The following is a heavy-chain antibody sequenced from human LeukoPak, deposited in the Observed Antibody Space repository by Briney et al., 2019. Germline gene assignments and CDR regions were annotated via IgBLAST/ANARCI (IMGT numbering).Heavy chain of an antibody. CDR3: ARESCTNGVCYVWFDP. CDR1: GGTFSSYA. J-gene: IGHJ5*02. V-gene: IGHV1-69*05. D-gene: IGHD2-8*01. CDR2: ITPIFGTA. Sequence: ASVKVSCKASGGTFSSYAISWVRQAPGQGLEWMGGITPIFGTANYAQKFQGRVTITTDESTSTAYMELSSLRSEDTAVYYCARESCTNGVCYVWFDPWGQGTLVTVSS.